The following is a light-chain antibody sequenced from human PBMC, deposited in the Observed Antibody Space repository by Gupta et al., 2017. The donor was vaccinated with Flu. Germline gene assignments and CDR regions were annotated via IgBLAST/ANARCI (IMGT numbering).Light chain of an antibody. V-gene: IGLV1-47*01. Sequence: ISCSGGRSNIGTNYVYWYQQPPGTAPKLLIYRNDQRPSGVPDRFSGSKSGTSASLAISGLRSEDEADYYCATWHERLKSPPKWVFGGGTKLTVL. CDR2: RND. CDR1: RSNIGTNY. CDR3: ATWHERLKSPPKWV. J-gene: IGLJ3*02.